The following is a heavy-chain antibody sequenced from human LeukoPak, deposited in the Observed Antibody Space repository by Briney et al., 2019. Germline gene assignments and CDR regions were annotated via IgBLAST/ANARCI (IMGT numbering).Heavy chain of an antibody. J-gene: IGHJ5*02. CDR3: ARARSSGFLFGPAYNWFDP. Sequence: TPSETLSLTCTVSGGSISSYYWSWLRQPPGKGLEWIGYIYYSGSTNYNPSLKSRVTISVDTSKNQFSLKLSSVTAADTAVYYCARARSSGFLFGPAYNWFDPWGQGTLVTVSS. CDR2: IYYSGST. V-gene: IGHV4-59*01. CDR1: GGSISSYY. D-gene: IGHD6-19*01.